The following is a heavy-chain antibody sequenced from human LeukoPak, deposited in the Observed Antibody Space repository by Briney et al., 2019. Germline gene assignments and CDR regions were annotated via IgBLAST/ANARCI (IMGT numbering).Heavy chain of an antibody. CDR3: ASNDEMATITSIDY. D-gene: IGHD5-24*01. J-gene: IGHJ4*02. CDR2: ISSSSSSYI. V-gene: IGHV3-21*01. CDR1: VFTFSSYS. Sequence: GGSLRLSCAASVFTFSSYSMNWVRQAPGKGLEWVSSISSSSSSYIYYADSVKGRFTISRDNAKNSLYLQMNILRAEDTAVYYCASNDEMATITSIDYCGQGTLVTVSS.